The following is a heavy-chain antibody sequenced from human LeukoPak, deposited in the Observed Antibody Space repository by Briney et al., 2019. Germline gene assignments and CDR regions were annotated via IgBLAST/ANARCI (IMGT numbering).Heavy chain of an antibody. CDR2: INSDGSNT. Sequence: HPGGSLRLSCAASGFSFSNYWMHWVRQAPGKGLVWVSRINSDGSNTIYADSVKGRFTISRDNAKNTLYLQLNSLRAEDTAVYYCATGIAQYYAYWGQGTLVTVSS. CDR3: ATGIAQYYAY. J-gene: IGHJ4*02. V-gene: IGHV3-74*01. D-gene: IGHD2/OR15-2a*01. CDR1: GFSFSNYW.